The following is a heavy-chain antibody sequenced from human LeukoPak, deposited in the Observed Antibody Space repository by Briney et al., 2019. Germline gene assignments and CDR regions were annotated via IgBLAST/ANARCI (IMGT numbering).Heavy chain of an antibody. J-gene: IGHJ3*02. D-gene: IGHD3-22*01. CDR2: TYYRSKWYN. V-gene: IGHV6-1*01. CDR1: GDSVSGNSAA. Sequence: SQTLSLTCAISGDSVSGNSAAWNWIRQSPSRGLEWLGRTYYRSKWYNDYAVSVKSRITINPDTSKNQFSLQLNSVTPEDTAVYYCAREGKDYDSSGYYLDAFDIWGQGTMVTVSS. CDR3: AREGKDYDSSGYYLDAFDI.